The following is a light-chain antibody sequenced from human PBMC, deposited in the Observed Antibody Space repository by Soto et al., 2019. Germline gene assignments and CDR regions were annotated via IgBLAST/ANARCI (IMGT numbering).Light chain of an antibody. CDR1: SSDVGGYRY. Sequence: QSVLTQPPSASGSPGQSVTIACTGTSSDVGGYRYVSWYQQHPGKAPKLLVHEVNKRPSGVPDRFSGSKSGNTASPTVSGLQAEDEADYYCSSYAGGNIVLFATGTELT. CDR2: EVN. J-gene: IGLJ1*01. CDR3: SSYAGGNIVL. V-gene: IGLV2-8*01.